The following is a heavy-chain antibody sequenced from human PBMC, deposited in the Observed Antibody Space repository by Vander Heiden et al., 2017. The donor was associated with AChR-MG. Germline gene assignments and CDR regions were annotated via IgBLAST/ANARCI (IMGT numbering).Heavy chain of an antibody. CDR3: AKGGILVAGTHNFDS. J-gene: IGHJ4*02. V-gene: IGHV3-23*01. Sequence: EVHLFESGGGLVQPGESLRLSCAGSGFRFGDYSMTWVRQAPGKGLEWVSTIHEGGDRTYYADSVRGRFSISRDNSKQTVYLQMNTLRAEDTATYYCAKGGILVAGTHNFDSWGRGTLVTVSS. CDR2: IHEGGDRT. CDR1: GFRFGDYS. D-gene: IGHD6-19*01.